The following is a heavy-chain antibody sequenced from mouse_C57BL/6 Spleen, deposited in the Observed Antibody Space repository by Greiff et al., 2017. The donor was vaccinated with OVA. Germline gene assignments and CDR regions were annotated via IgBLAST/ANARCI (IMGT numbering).Heavy chain of an antibody. Sequence: LVESGAELVRPGASVKLSCKASGYTFTDYYINWVKQRPGQGLEWIARIYPGSGNTYYNEKFKGKATLTAEKSSSTAYMQLSSLTSEDSAVYFCARGYGSSYDYAMDDWGQGTSVTVSS. V-gene: IGHV1-76*01. CDR2: IYPGSGNT. CDR1: GYTFTDYY. J-gene: IGHJ4*01. D-gene: IGHD1-1*01. CDR3: ARGYGSSYDYAMDD.